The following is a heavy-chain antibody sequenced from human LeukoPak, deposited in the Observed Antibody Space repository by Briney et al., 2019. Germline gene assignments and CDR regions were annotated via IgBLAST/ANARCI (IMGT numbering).Heavy chain of an antibody. D-gene: IGHD5-12*01. Sequence: SETLSLTCAVYGGSFSGYYWSWIRQPPGKGLEWIGEINHSGSTNYNPSLKSRVTISVDTSKNQFSLKLSSMTAADTAVYYCARSDDSGYDSFDYWGQGTLVTVSS. V-gene: IGHV4-34*01. CDR1: GGSFSGYY. CDR3: ARSDDSGYDSFDY. CDR2: INHSGST. J-gene: IGHJ4*02.